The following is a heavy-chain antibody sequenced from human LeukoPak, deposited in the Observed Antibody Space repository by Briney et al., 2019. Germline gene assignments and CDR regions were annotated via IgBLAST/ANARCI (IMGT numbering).Heavy chain of an antibody. V-gene: IGHV4-39*01. J-gene: IGHJ5*02. Sequence: SETLSLTSTVSGGSIRSRSYYWGWIRQPPGKGMEWIGSIYYSGLTYNNPSLKSRVTISVDTSKNQFSLKVSSVSAADTAVYYCARHGSGSSSSWYDNWGQGTLVTVSS. CDR2: IYYSGLT. D-gene: IGHD6-13*01. CDR1: GGSIRSRSYY. CDR3: ARHGSGSSSSWYDN.